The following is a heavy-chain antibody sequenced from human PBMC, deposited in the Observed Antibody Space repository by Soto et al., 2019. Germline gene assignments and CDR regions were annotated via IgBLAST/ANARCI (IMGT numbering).Heavy chain of an antibody. CDR1: GFTFSNAW. V-gene: IGHV3-15*01. CDR2: IKSKTDGGTT. D-gene: IGHD4-17*01. Sequence: GGSLRLSCAASGFTFSNAWMSWVRQAPGKGLEWVGRIKSKTDGGTTDYAAPVKGRFTISRDDSKNTLYLQMNSLKTEDTAVYYCTTEAYGVGILSAFDIWGQGTMVTVSS. J-gene: IGHJ3*02. CDR3: TTEAYGVGILSAFDI.